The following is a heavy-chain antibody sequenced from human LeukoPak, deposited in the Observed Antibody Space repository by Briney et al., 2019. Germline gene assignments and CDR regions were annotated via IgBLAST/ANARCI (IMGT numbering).Heavy chain of an antibody. CDR1: GYTFTGYY. CDR2: INPNSGDT. V-gene: IGHV1-2*06. Sequence: AASVKVSCKASGYTFTGYYMHWVRQAPGQGLEWMGRINPNSGDTNSPQKFQGRVTMTRDTSITTAYMELRSLTSDDTAVYFCARSAGHCNNGVCFTDYYMDVWGKGTTVTVSS. CDR3: ARSAGHCNNGVCFTDYYMDV. D-gene: IGHD2-8*01. J-gene: IGHJ6*03.